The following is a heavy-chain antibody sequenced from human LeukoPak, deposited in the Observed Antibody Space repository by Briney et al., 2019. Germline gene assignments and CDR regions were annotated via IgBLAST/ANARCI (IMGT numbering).Heavy chain of an antibody. CDR1: GGSISSYY. CDR2: IFYSGST. D-gene: IGHD6-19*01. Sequence: PSETLSLTCTVSGGSISSYYWSWIRQPPGKGLEWIGYIFYSGSTNYNPSLKSRLTISVDTSKNQFSLKLTSVTAADTAVYYCARHLYSSGWYGSDYWGQGTLVTVSS. V-gene: IGHV4-59*08. J-gene: IGHJ4*02. CDR3: ARHLYSSGWYGSDY.